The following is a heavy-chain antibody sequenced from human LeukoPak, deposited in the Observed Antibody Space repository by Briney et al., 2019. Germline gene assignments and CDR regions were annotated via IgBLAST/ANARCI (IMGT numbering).Heavy chain of an antibody. CDR3: AREHDGDLDY. J-gene: IGHJ4*02. D-gene: IGHD4-17*01. V-gene: IGHV1-2*02. Sequence: ASVKVSCKASGYTFTGYYMHWVRQAPGRGLEWVGWINPSSGGTNYAQNLQGRVTMTRDTSISTAYMELSSLRSDDTAVYYCAREHDGDLDYWGQGTLVTVSS. CDR1: GYTFTGYY. CDR2: INPSSGGT.